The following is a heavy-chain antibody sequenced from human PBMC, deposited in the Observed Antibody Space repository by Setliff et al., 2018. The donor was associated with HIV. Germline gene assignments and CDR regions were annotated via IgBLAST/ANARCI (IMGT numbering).Heavy chain of an antibody. CDR3: ARPRRVRSRAWYWFDI. J-gene: IGHJ5*02. CDR1: GGSISSYY. D-gene: IGHD6-19*01. CDR2: TYSSGST. V-gene: IGHV4-4*07. Sequence: SETLSLTCTVSGGSISSYYWSWIRQPAGKGLEWIGQTYSSGSTKCNPSLKSRVTISVDTSKNQFSLTLSSVTAADTAVYYCARPRRVRSRAWYWFDIWGQGTLVTVSS.